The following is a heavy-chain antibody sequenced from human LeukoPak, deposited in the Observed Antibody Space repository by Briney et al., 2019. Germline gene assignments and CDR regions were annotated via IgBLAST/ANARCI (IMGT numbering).Heavy chain of an antibody. CDR3: AKDAGYDGDYEDY. Sequence: GGSLRLSCVASGFTFRKYWLHWVRQAPGKGLEWVSRINPDDESTSYADSVRGRFTISRDNAKNSLYLQMNSLRAEDTAVYYCAKDAGYDGDYEDYWGQGTLVTVSS. V-gene: IGHV3-74*01. CDR1: GFTFRKYW. CDR2: INPDDEST. D-gene: IGHD4-17*01. J-gene: IGHJ4*02.